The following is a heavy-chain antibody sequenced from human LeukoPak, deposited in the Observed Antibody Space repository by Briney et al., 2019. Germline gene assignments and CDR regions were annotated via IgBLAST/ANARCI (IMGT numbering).Heavy chain of an antibody. J-gene: IGHJ3*02. CDR3: AKYAYNWNAPDGFDM. D-gene: IGHD1-1*01. V-gene: IGHV3-30*18. CDR2: ISYDGSRK. CDR1: RFSFSDYD. Sequence: GGSLRLSCRASRFSFSDYDMHWVRQAPGKGLEWVAVISYDGSRKHYGDSVKGRFTISRDNSESTLFLQMNSLRTGDTSVYFCAKYAYNWNAPDGFDMWGQGTMVIVSS.